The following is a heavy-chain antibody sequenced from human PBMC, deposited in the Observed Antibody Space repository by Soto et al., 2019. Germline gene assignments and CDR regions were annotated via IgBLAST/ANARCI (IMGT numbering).Heavy chain of an antibody. CDR2: IFHSGRT. J-gene: IGHJ4*02. V-gene: IGHV4-31*03. Sequence: QVQLQESGPGLVEPSQTLSLTCTVSGGSITNSHYYWSWVRQNPGKGLEWIGHIFHSGRTYYNPSLTGRISILVDPSRNQFSLNLSSVTAADTAVYYCARWVEVSLDYFDSWGQGIPVTVSS. CDR3: ARWVEVSLDYFDS. D-gene: IGHD2-15*01. CDR1: GGSITNSHYY.